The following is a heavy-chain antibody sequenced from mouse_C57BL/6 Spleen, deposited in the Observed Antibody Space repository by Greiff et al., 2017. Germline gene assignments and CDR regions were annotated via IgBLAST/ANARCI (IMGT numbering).Heavy chain of an antibody. D-gene: IGHD1-1*01. J-gene: IGHJ1*03. CDR1: GYTFTSYW. Sequence: QVQLQQPGTELVKPGASVKLSCEASGYTFTSYWMHWVKQRPGQGLEWIGNINPSDGGTNYNEKFKSKATLTVDKSSSTAYMQLSSLTSEDSAVYYCARDDYGRAFDVWGTGTTVTVSS. V-gene: IGHV1-53*01. CDR3: ARDDYGRAFDV. CDR2: INPSDGGT.